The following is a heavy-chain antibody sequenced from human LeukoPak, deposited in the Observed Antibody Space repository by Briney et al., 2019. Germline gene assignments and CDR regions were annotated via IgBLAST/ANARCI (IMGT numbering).Heavy chain of an antibody. CDR1: GFTFSNVW. V-gene: IGHV3-15*01. CDR3: TTGLIQIWSLNVDY. D-gene: IGHD5-18*01. CDR2: IKTKSDGETT. Sequence: GGSLRLSCAGSGFTFSNVWMSWVRQAPGKGLEWIGRIKTKSDGETTDCGAAVKGRVTISRDDTKNTVFLQMTGLKTEDTGIYFCTTGLIQIWSLNVDYRGQGTPVTVSS. J-gene: IGHJ4*02.